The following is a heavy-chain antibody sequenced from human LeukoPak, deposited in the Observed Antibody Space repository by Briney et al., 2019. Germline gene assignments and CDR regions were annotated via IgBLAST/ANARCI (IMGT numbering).Heavy chain of an antibody. Sequence: PSETLSLTCTVSGGSISSSSYYWGWIRQPPGKGLEWIGSIYYSGSTYYNPSLKSRVTISVDTSKNQFSLKLSSVTAADTAVYYCASTGYYDSSGYGKWGQGTLVTVSS. D-gene: IGHD3-22*01. CDR2: IYYSGST. CDR3: ASTGYYDSSGYGK. CDR1: GGSISSSSYY. J-gene: IGHJ4*02. V-gene: IGHV4-39*07.